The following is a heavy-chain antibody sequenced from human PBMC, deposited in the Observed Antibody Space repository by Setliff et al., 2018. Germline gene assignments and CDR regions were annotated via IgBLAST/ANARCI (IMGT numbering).Heavy chain of an antibody. J-gene: IGHJ6*03. D-gene: IGHD4-17*01. V-gene: IGHV3-30*04. CDR3: AKVGDYGGEYYYYYYYMDV. CDR1: GFIFSNYA. Sequence: PGGSLRLSCAASGFIFSNYAMHWVRQPPGKGLEWVAVIYYDGSNTHYTDSVEGRFTISRDNSKNTLYLQMNSLRAEDTAVYYCAKVGDYGGEYYYYYYYMDVWGKGTTVTVSS. CDR2: IYYDGSNT.